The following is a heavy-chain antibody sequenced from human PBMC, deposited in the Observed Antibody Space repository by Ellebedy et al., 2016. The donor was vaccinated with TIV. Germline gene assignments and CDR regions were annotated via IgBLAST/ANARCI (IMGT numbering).Heavy chain of an antibody. CDR1: GFMFSVYG. CDR2: ISYDGSYK. D-gene: IGHD6-13*01. J-gene: IGHJ5*02. V-gene: IGHV3-30*18. CDR3: AKDGIAESAFGEYNWFDP. Sequence: PGGSLRLSCAASGFMFSVYGMHWVRQAPGKGLEWVAVISYDGSYKYYADSVKGRFSISRDNSKNTLSLEMNSLRAEDTAVYYCAKDGIAESAFGEYNWFDPWGQGTLVTVSS.